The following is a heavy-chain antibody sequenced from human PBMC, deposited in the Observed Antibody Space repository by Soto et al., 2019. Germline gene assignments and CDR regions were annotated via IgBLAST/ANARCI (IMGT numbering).Heavy chain of an antibody. Sequence: GGSLRLSCAASGFTFSSFGMHWVRQAPGKGLEWVALIWYDGSNKDYADSVKGRFTISRDNSKSTLYLQMNSLRAEDTAVYYCARESDYYDSSGYPKPFDSCGQGTLVTVSS. CDR3: ARESDYYDSSGYPKPFDS. J-gene: IGHJ4*02. CDR1: GFTFSSFG. CDR2: IWYDGSNK. D-gene: IGHD3-22*01. V-gene: IGHV3-33*01.